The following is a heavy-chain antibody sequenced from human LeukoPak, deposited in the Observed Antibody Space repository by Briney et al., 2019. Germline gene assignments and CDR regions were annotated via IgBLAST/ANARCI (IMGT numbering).Heavy chain of an antibody. J-gene: IGHJ3*01. CDR3: ARVNRYYGSGTYYHDAFDV. CDR1: GFTVSSNY. CDR2: IYTGGST. V-gene: IGHV3-66*01. Sequence: GGSLRLSCAASGFTVSSNYMSWVRQAPGKGLEWVSVIYTGGSTYYADSVKGRFTISRDISKNTLYLQMNNLRAEDTAVYYCARVNRYYGSGTYYHDAFDVWGRGTMVTVSS. D-gene: IGHD3-10*01.